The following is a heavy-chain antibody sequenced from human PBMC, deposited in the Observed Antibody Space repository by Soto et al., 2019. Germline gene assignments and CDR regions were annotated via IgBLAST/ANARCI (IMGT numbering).Heavy chain of an antibody. CDR3: AREPGCSGGRCHLDH. Sequence: PGGSLRLSCVVSGFTFSNNWMPWVRQAPGKGLEWVANINQDGSEKNYVDSVKGRFTISRDNAKKSLYLQMNSLRDEDTAVYYCAREPGCSGGRCHLDHWTQGTLVTVSS. V-gene: IGHV3-7*05. CDR2: INQDGSEK. D-gene: IGHD2-15*01. J-gene: IGHJ4*02. CDR1: GFTFSNNW.